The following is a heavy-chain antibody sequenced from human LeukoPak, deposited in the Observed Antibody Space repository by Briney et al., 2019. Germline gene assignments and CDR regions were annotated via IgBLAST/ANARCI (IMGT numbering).Heavy chain of an antibody. J-gene: IGHJ4*02. CDR3: TYSSSWPDFDY. Sequence: ASVKVSCKASGYTFTSYAMNWVRQAPGQGLEWMGWINTNTGNPTYAQGFTGRYVFSLDTSVGTAYLQITSLKAEDTAVYYCTYSSSWPDFDYWGQGTLVTVSS. V-gene: IGHV7-4-1*02. D-gene: IGHD6-13*01. CDR2: INTNTGNP. CDR1: GYTFTSYA.